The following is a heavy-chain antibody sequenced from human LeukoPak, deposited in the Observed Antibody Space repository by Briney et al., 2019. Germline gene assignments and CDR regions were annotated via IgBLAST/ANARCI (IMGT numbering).Heavy chain of an antibody. CDR1: GFAFSTYA. D-gene: IGHD2-2*01. J-gene: IGHJ4*02. CDR2: ITSSGGNT. CDR3: AKLGCSSTACHCDY. V-gene: IGHV3-23*01. Sequence: GGSLRLSCAASGFAFSTYAMTWVRQAPGQGLEWVSSITSSGGNTYYADSVKGRFTISRDASRNTLYLQMNSLRAEDTAAYYCAKLGCSSTACHCDYWGQGTLVTVSS.